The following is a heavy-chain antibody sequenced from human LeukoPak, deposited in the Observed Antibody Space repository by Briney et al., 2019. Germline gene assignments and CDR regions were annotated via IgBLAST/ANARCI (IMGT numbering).Heavy chain of an antibody. Sequence: GASVKVSCKASGYTFTCYGISWVRQAPGQGLEWMGWISAYNGNTNYAQNFQGRVTMTTDTSTSTAYMELRSLRSDDTAVYYCASDFDSCGWYGLDDYWGQGTLVTVSS. D-gene: IGHD6-19*01. CDR2: ISAYNGNT. CDR3: ASDFDSCGWYGLDDY. CDR1: GYTFTCYG. J-gene: IGHJ4*02. V-gene: IGHV1-18*01.